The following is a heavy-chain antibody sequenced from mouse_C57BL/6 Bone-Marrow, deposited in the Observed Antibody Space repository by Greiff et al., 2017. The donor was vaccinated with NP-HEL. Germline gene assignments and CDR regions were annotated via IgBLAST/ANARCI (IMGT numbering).Heavy chain of an antibody. CDR2: IYPGGGYT. J-gene: IGHJ2*01. V-gene: IGHV1-63*01. Sequence: VQLQQSGAELVRPGTSVKMSCKASGYTFTNYWIGWAKQRPGHGLEWIGDIYPGGGYTNYNEKFKGKATLTADKSSSTAYMQFSSLTSEDFAIYYCARGVHRDYWGQGTTLTVSS. CDR1: GYTFTNYW. CDR3: ARGVHRDY.